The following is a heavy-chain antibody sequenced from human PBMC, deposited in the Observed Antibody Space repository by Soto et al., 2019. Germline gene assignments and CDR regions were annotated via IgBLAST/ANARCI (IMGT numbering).Heavy chain of an antibody. V-gene: IGHV3-21*01. D-gene: IGHD3-10*01. Sequence: GGSLRLSCAASGFTFNSYSMNWVRQAPGKGLEWVSSISTSGNYIYYADSVKGRFTISRDNAKKSMYLQMSSLRAEDTAVYYCARADYRFVYYFDYWGQGTLVTSPQ. J-gene: IGHJ4*02. CDR2: ISTSGNYI. CDR3: ARADYRFVYYFDY. CDR1: GFTFNSYS.